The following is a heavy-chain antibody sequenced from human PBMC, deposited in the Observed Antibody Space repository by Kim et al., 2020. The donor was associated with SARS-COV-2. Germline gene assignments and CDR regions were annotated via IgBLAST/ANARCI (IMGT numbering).Heavy chain of an antibody. Sequence: SETLSLTCSVYGGSFSGYYWCWIRQPPGPGLGWIGEINHNDRTNYNQSLTSRVTLSVYTSKNKFYLKLTSVSAADAAVFFCSCRFPNTSGSGSHYFDLWG. D-gene: IGHD3-10*01. CDR3: SCRFPNTSGSGSHYFDL. CDR1: GGSFSGYY. J-gene: IGHJ3*01. CDR2: INHNDRT. V-gene: IGHV4-34*01.